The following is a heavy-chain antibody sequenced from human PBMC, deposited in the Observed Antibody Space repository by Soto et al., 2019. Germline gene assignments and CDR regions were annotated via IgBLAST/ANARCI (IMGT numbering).Heavy chain of an antibody. J-gene: IGHJ4*02. D-gene: IGHD6-13*01. Sequence: ASVKVSCKASAYTFAGYYMHWVRQAPGQGLEWMGWINPNSGDTNYAQSFQGRVTMTRDTSSSTAYKELSRLISDDTAVYYCARLTAAAGRYFDYWGQGTLVTVSS. V-gene: IGHV1-2*02. CDR2: INPNSGDT. CDR1: AYTFAGYY. CDR3: ARLTAAAGRYFDY.